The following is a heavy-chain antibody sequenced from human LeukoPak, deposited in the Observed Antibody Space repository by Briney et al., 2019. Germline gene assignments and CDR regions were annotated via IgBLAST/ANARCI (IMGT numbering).Heavy chain of an antibody. V-gene: IGHV3-33*01. CDR2: IWYDGSNK. CDR3: AIERLALVHYYGMDV. CDR1: GFTFSSYG. Sequence: GGSLRLSRAASGFTFSSYGMHWVRQAPGKGLVWVAVIWYDGSNKYYAASVKGRFTMSRDNSENKLYLQVNSLRAEDTAVYYCAIERLALVHYYGMDVWGQGTPVTVSS. D-gene: IGHD6-6*01. J-gene: IGHJ6*02.